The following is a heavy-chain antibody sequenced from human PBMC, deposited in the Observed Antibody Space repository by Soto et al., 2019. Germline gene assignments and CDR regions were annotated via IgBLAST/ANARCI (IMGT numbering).Heavy chain of an antibody. CDR1: GGSISSGGYY. Sequence: PSETLSLTCTVSGGSISSGGYYWGWVRQHPGKGLEWIGYIYYSGSTYYNPSLKSRVTISVDTSKNQFSLKLSSVTAADTAVYYCARAPRWGSSGYYQQNFDYWGQGTLVTVSS. CDR2: IYYSGST. D-gene: IGHD3-22*01. V-gene: IGHV4-31*03. J-gene: IGHJ4*02. CDR3: ARAPRWGSSGYYQQNFDY.